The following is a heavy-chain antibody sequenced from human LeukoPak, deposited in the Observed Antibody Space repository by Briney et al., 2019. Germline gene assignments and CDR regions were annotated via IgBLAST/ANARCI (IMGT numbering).Heavy chain of an antibody. CDR2: IYYRGST. V-gene: IGHV4-39*01. Sequence: PSETLSLTCTVSGGSLISSPYYWGWIRHPPGKGLEWIGTIYYRGSTYSNPSLNSRVTLSLDTSKNQFSLMLLSVTAADTALYYCARHYLSDGILSTFDPWGRGTLVTVSS. CDR1: GGSLISSPYY. CDR3: ARHYLSDGILSTFDP. J-gene: IGHJ5*02. D-gene: IGHD2-2*01.